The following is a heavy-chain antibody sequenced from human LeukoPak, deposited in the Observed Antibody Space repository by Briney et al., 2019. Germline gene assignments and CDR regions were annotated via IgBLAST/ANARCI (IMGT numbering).Heavy chain of an antibody. CDR3: ARLPGNYFDY. Sequence: PSETLSPTCTVSGGSISSSSYYWGWIRQPPGKGLEWIGSIYYSGSTYYNLSLKSRVTISVDTSKNQFSLKLSSVTAADTAVYYCARLPGNYFDYWGQGTLVTVSS. J-gene: IGHJ4*02. CDR2: IYYSGST. V-gene: IGHV4-39*01. CDR1: GGSISSSSYY.